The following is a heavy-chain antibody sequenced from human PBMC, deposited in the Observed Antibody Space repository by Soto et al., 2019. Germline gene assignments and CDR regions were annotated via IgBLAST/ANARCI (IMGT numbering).Heavy chain of an antibody. D-gene: IGHD3-9*01. V-gene: IGHV4-34*01. CDR3: ARGFTRYFDWLLTYGMDV. Sequence: SETLSLTCAVYGGSFSGYYWSWIRQPPGKGLEWIGEINHSGSTNYNPSLKSRVTISVDTSKNQFSLKLSSVTAADTAVYYCARGFTRYFDWLLTYGMDVWGQGTMGTVSS. J-gene: IGHJ6*02. CDR2: INHSGST. CDR1: GGSFSGYY.